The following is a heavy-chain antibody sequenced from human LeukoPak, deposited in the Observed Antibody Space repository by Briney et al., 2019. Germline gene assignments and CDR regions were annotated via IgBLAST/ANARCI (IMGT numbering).Heavy chain of an antibody. CDR2: INDRGRT. Sequence: SETLSLTCAVHGGSFSGYHWNWIRQSPSKGLEWSGEINDRGRTNYNPSLESRVTLSVDTSKKEFSLKLSAVTAADTAVYYCARDPTTVTSLPYYFDFWGQGTLVSVSS. D-gene: IGHD4-17*01. V-gene: IGHV4-34*01. CDR1: GGSFSGYH. CDR3: ARDPTTVTSLPYYFDF. J-gene: IGHJ4*02.